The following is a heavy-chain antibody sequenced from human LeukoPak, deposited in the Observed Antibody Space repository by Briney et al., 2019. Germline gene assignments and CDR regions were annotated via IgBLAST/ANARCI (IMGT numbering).Heavy chain of an antibody. CDR3: ARESTMVRGVIDY. CDR1: GFTFSIYA. J-gene: IGHJ4*02. V-gene: IGHV3-64*01. CDR2: ISSNGGST. D-gene: IGHD3-10*01. Sequence: GGSLRLSCAASGFTFSIYAMHWVRQAPGKGLEYVSAISSNGGSTYYANSVKGRFTISRDNSKNTLYLQMGSLRAEDMAVYYCARESTMVRGVIDYWGQGTLVTVSS.